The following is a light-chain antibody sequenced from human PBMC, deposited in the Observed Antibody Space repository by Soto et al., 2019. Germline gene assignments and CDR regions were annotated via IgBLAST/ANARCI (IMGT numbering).Light chain of an antibody. V-gene: IGKV1-27*01. CDR1: QGISNY. CDR2: AAS. J-gene: IGKJ1*01. Sequence: DIQMTQSPSSLSASVGDRVTITCRASQGISNYLAWYQQKPGKVPKLLIYAASTLQSGVPSRFSGSGSGTDFTLTISRLQHEDVATYYCQKYNRAPRTFGQGTKVEIK. CDR3: QKYNRAPRT.